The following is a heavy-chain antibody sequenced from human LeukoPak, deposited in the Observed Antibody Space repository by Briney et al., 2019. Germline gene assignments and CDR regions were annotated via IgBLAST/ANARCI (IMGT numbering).Heavy chain of an antibody. CDR1: GYTFTSYD. V-gene: IGHV1-8*01. Sequence: ASVKVSCKASGYTFTSYDINWVRQATGQGLEWMGWMNPNSGNTGYAQKFQGRVTMTRDTSISTAYMELSRLRSDDTAVYYCARAIWFGELYYFDYWGQGTLVTVSS. CDR2: MNPNSGNT. D-gene: IGHD3-10*01. J-gene: IGHJ4*02. CDR3: ARAIWFGELYYFDY.